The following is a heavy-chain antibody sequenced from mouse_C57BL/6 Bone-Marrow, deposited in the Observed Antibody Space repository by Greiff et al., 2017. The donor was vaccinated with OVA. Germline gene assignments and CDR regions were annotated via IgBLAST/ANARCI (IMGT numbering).Heavy chain of an antibody. CDR3: ARSRHYGNSSFAY. V-gene: IGHV1-80*01. Sequence: QVQLQQSGAELVKPGASVKISCKASGYAFSSYWMNWVKQRPGKGLEWIGQIYPGDGDTNYNGKFKGKATLTADKSSSTAYMQLSSLTSEDSAVYFCARSRHYGNSSFAYWGQGTLVTVSA. D-gene: IGHD2-1*01. J-gene: IGHJ3*01. CDR1: GYAFSSYW. CDR2: IYPGDGDT.